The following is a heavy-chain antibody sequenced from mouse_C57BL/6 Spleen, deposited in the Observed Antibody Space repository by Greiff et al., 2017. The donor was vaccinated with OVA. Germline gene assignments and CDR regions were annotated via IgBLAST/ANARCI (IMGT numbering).Heavy chain of an antibody. CDR1: GFSLTSYG. V-gene: IGHV2-6-1*01. CDR3: ARHRDYGSSYVDYAMDY. CDR2: IWSDGST. Sequence: VMLVESGPGLVAPSQSLSITCTVSGFSLTSYGVHWVRQPPGKGLEWLVVIWSDGSTTYNSALKSRLSISKDNSKSQVFLKMNSLQTDDTAMYYCARHRDYGSSYVDYAMDYWGQGTSVTVSS. J-gene: IGHJ4*01. D-gene: IGHD1-1*01.